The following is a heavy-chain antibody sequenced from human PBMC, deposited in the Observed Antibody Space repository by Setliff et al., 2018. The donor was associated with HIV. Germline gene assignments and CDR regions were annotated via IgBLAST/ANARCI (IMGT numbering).Heavy chain of an antibody. J-gene: IGHJ5*02. D-gene: IGHD3-22*01. CDR2: INHRRST. CDR1: GYSISSGYY. Sequence: PSETLSLTCAVSGYSISSGYYWSWIRQSPGKGLEWIGEINHRRSTNYNPSLKSRVTISVDTSKNQFSLKLRSVTAADTAVYYCAREGGYYDSSGYPVGWFDPWGQGTLVTVSS. V-gene: IGHV4-38-2*02. CDR3: AREGGYYDSSGYPVGWFDP.